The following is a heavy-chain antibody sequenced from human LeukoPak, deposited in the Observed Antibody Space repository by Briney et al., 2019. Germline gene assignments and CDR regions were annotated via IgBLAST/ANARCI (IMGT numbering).Heavy chain of an antibody. D-gene: IGHD3-3*02. CDR2: IYYSGST. CDR1: GGSISSGGYY. V-gene: IGHV4-31*03. CDR3: ARGGIFVVVPPGDYGMDV. Sequence: PSETLSLTCTVSGGSISSGGYYCTWIRQHPGKGLEWIGDIYYSGSTYYNPSLKSRVTISIDTSKNQFSLELRSVTAADTAVYYCARGGIFVVVPPGDYGMDVRGQGTTVTVSS. J-gene: IGHJ6*02.